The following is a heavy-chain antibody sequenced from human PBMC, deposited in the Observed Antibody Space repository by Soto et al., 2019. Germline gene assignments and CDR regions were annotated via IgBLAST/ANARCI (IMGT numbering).Heavy chain of an antibody. V-gene: IGHV3-30*18. Sequence: PGGSLRLSCAVSGFTFSSYGMHWVRQAPGKGLEWVAHISYDGSNEHYVDSVKGRFTISRDNSKNTLYLQMNSLRDEDTAVYYCAKSSYYDAQPYYFDYWGQGTLVTVSS. CDR1: GFTFSSYG. CDR2: ISYDGSNE. D-gene: IGHD3-22*01. J-gene: IGHJ4*02. CDR3: AKSSYYDAQPYYFDY.